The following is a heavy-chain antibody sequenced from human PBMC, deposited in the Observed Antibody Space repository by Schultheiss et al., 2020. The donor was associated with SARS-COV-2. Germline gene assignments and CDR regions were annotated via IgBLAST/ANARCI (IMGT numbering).Heavy chain of an antibody. CDR1: GYTFTSYA. Sequence: ASVKVSCKASGYTFTSYAMHWVRQAPGQRLEWMGWSNAGNGNTKYSQEFQGRVTITRDTSASTAYMELSSLRSEDMAVYYCARVRFRDFWSGYASDGAFDIWGQGTMVTVSS. V-gene: IGHV1-3*02. J-gene: IGHJ3*02. CDR2: SNAGNGNT. D-gene: IGHD3-3*01. CDR3: ARVRFRDFWSGYASDGAFDI.